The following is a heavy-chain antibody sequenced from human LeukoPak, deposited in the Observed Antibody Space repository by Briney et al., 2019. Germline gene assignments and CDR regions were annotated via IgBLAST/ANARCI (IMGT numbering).Heavy chain of an antibody. CDR1: GGSISSGGYY. J-gene: IGHJ4*02. D-gene: IGHD6-13*01. Sequence: SQTLSLTCTVSGGSISSGGYYWSWIRQHPGKGLEWIGYIYYSGSTYYNPSLKSRVTISVDTSKNQFSLKLSSVTAADTAVYYCARAEVAAGIAAAGHLHYFDYWGQGTLVTVSS. CDR3: ARAEVAAGIAAAGHLHYFDY. CDR2: IYYSGST. V-gene: IGHV4-31*03.